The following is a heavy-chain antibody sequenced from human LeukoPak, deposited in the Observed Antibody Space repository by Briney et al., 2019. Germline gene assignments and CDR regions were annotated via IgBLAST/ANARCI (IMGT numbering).Heavy chain of an antibody. D-gene: IGHD3-3*01. J-gene: IGHJ3*02. CDR1: GGSFSGFY. CDR3: ARGGTYYDFWSGYLSTYAFDI. V-gene: IGHV4-34*01. CDR2: INHSGST. Sequence: SETLSLTCSVYGGSFSGFYWNWIRQPPGKGLEWIGEINHSGSTHYSPSLKSRLSISVDPSKNQFSLKLSSVTAADTAVYYCARGGTYYDFWSGYLSTYAFDIWGQGTMVTVSS.